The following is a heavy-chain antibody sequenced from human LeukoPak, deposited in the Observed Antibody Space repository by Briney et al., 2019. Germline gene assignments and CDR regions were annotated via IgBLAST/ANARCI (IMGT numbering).Heavy chain of an antibody. Sequence: GGSLRLSCAASGFTFSNYSMNWVRQAPGKGLEWVSSISSGSSYVYYADSVKGRFTISRDNSKNTLYLQMNSLRAEDTAVYYCAKGRGWEASYYYYMDVWGKGTTVTISS. CDR3: AKGRGWEASYYYYMDV. CDR1: GFTFSNYS. D-gene: IGHD1-26*01. V-gene: IGHV3-21*01. J-gene: IGHJ6*03. CDR2: ISSGSSYV.